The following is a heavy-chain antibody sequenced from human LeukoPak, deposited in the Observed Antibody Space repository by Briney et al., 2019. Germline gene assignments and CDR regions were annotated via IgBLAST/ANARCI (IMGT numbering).Heavy chain of an antibody. V-gene: IGHV1-8*02. CDR1: GYTFTSYG. CDR2: TNPNSGNT. D-gene: IGHD3-10*01. J-gene: IGHJ6*03. Sequence: ASVKVSCKASGYTFTSYGISWVRQAPGQGLEWMGWTNPNSGNTGYAQKFQGRVTMTRNTSISTAYMELSSLRSEDTAVYYCARGVLERQWFGELSSYYMDVWGKGTTVTISS. CDR3: ARGVLERQWFGELSSYYMDV.